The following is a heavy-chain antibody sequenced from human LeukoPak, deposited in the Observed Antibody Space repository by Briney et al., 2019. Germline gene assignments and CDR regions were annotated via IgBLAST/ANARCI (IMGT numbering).Heavy chain of an antibody. CDR1: GFTFSSYA. CDR3: AKVSYDSSGWTHAFDI. J-gene: IGHJ3*02. D-gene: IGHD3-22*01. CDR2: ISGSGGST. Sequence: PGGSLRLSCAASGFTFSSYAMSWVRQAPGKGLEWVSAISGSGGSTYYADSVKGRFTISRDNSKNTLYLQMNSLRAEDTAVYYCAKVSYDSSGWTHAFDIWGQGTMVTVSS. V-gene: IGHV3-23*01.